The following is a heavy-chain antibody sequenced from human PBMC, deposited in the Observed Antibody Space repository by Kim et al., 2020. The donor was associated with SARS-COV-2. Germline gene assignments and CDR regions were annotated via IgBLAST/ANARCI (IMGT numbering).Heavy chain of an antibody. D-gene: IGHD6-6*01. Sequence: GGSLRLSCAASGFSFSSYWMHWVRQPPEKGLVWVSHINSDGSSTGYADSVKGRFTISRDNAKNTLYLQMNSLRADDTAVYYCTTSGQFDYWGQGTLVTVSS. V-gene: IGHV3-74*01. CDR1: GFSFSSYW. CDR3: TTSGQFDY. J-gene: IGHJ4*02. CDR2: INSDGSST.